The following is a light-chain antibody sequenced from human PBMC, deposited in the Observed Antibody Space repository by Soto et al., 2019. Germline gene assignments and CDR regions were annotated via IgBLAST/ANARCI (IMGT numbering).Light chain of an antibody. J-gene: IGLJ3*02. Sequence: QSALTQPASVSASPGQSITISCTGTSSDVGGYNYVSWYQQHPGRAPKLIIYDVSVRPSGISDRFSGSKSGNTASLTISGLQAEDEADHYCGSFTVTSTRVFGGGTKLTVL. CDR1: SSDVGGYNY. CDR2: DVS. V-gene: IGLV2-14*03. CDR3: GSFTVTSTRV.